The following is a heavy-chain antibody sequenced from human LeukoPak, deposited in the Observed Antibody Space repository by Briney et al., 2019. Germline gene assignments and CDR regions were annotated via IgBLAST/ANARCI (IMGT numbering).Heavy chain of an antibody. CDR3: ATAAVYCSSTSCSNWFDP. Sequence: GGSLRLSCAASGFTFDDYAMHWVRQAPGKGLEWVSGISWNSGSIGYADSVKGRFTISRDNAKNSLYLQMNSLRAEDTALYYCATAAVYCSSTSCSNWFDPWGQGTLVTVSS. V-gene: IGHV3-9*01. CDR2: ISWNSGSI. CDR1: GFTFDDYA. J-gene: IGHJ5*02. D-gene: IGHD2-2*01.